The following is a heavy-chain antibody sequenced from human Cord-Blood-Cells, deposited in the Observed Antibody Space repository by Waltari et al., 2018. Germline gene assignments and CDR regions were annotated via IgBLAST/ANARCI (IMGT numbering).Heavy chain of an antibody. CDR2: INPNSGGT. V-gene: IGHV1-2*02. J-gene: IGHJ6*03. D-gene: IGHD1-26*01. CDR3: ARDLVVGATIAYYMDV. CDR1: GYTFTGYY. Sequence: QVQLVQSGAEVKKPGASVKVSCKASGYTFTGYYMHWVRQAPGQGLEWMVWINPNSGGTNYAQKFQGRVTMTRDTSISTAYMELSRLRSDDTAVYYCARDLVVGATIAYYMDVWGKGTTVTVSS.